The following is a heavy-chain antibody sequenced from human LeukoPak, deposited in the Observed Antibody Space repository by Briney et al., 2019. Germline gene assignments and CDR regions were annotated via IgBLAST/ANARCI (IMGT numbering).Heavy chain of an antibody. D-gene: IGHD3-3*01. CDR1: GFTFSRYA. V-gene: IGHV3-30*18. CDR3: AKMWWSGYPQGVDY. Sequence: GGSLRLSCAASGFTFSRYAMHWVRQAPGKGLEWVALISYNGSNKYYSDSVKGRLTVSRDNSKNTLYLQMNSLRVDDTAVYYCAKMWWSGYPQGVDYWGQGTLVTVSS. J-gene: IGHJ4*02. CDR2: ISYNGSNK.